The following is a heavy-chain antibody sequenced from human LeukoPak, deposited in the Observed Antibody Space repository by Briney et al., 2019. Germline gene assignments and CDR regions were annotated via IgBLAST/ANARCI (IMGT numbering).Heavy chain of an antibody. CDR1: GFIFSNYD. J-gene: IGHJ4*02. Sequence: GGSLRLSCVASGFIFSNYDMNWVRQAPGKGLECVSHVGTSGTIIYYADSVKGRFTIPRDNARNSIHLQMSNLRAEDTAVYYCTRVSRDGYSYGFYEYWGQGTPVTVSS. CDR3: TRVSRDGYSYGFYEY. V-gene: IGHV3-48*03. D-gene: IGHD5-18*01. CDR2: VGTSGTII.